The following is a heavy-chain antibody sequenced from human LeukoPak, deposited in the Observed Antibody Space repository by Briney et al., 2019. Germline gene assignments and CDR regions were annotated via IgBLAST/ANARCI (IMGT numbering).Heavy chain of an antibody. CDR2: IKQDGSEK. D-gene: IGHD5-12*01. CDR1: GFTFSSYS. Sequence: PGGSLRLSCAASGFTFSSYSMSWVRQAPGKGLEWVANIKQDGSEKYYVDSVKGRFTISRDNAKNSLYLQMNSLRAEDTAVYYCARVTPPYRTTGAFDIWGQGTMVTVSS. V-gene: IGHV3-7*01. J-gene: IGHJ3*02. CDR3: ARVTPPYRTTGAFDI.